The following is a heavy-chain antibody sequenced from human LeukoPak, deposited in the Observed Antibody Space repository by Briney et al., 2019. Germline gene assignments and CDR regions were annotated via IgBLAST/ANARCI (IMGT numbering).Heavy chain of an antibody. D-gene: IGHD2-2*02. CDR2: IIPIFGTA. Sequence: SVKVSCKAYGSTFSSYAISWVRQAPGQGLEWMGGIIPIFGTANDAQKFQGRVTITTDESTSTAYMELSSLRSEDTAVYYCASCSTSCYIDGNYYYYMDVWGKGTTVTVSS. V-gene: IGHV1-69*05. CDR1: GSTFSSYA. J-gene: IGHJ6*03. CDR3: ASCSTSCYIDGNYYYYMDV.